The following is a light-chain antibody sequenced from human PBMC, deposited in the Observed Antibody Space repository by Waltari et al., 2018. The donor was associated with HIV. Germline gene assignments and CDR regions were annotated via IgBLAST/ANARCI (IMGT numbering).Light chain of an antibody. V-gene: IGLV2-14*01. CDR3: SSYSSSDTHVV. CDR1: SSDVGGYNY. Sequence: QSALTQPASVSGSPGQSITISCTGTSSDVGGYNYVPWYQQHPGNAPKFMIYEVRNRPSGVSNRFSGSKSGNTASLTISGLQAEDEAYYYCSSYSSSDTHVVFGGGTKLTVL. CDR2: EVR. J-gene: IGLJ2*01.